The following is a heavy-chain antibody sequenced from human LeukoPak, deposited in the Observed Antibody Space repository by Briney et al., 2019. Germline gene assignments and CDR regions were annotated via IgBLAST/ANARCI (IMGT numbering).Heavy chain of an antibody. CDR2: INHSGST. CDR3: ARGTRHV. CDR1: GGSFSGYY. V-gene: IGHV4-34*01. Sequence: PSETLSLTCAVYGGSFSGYYWSWIRQPPGKGLEWIGEINHSGSTNYNPSLKSRVTISVDTSKNQFSLKLSSVAAADTAVYYCARGTRHVWGQGTTVTVSS. J-gene: IGHJ6*02.